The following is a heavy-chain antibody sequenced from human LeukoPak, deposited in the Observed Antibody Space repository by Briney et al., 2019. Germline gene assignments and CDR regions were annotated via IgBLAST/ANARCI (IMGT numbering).Heavy chain of an antibody. J-gene: IGHJ5*02. V-gene: IGHV3-23*01. CDR2: ISGSALST. CDR1: GFTFSSHA. Sequence: GGSLRLSCAASGFTFSSHAMSWVRQAPGKGLEWVSTISGSALSTYYADSVKGRFTISRDNSKNTLYLQMKNLRAEDTAVYYCAKTTYYDFWSGYDNWFDPWGQGTLVTVSS. D-gene: IGHD3-3*01. CDR3: AKTTYYDFWSGYDNWFDP.